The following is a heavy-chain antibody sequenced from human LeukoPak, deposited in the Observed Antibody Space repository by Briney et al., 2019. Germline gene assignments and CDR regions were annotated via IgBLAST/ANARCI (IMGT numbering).Heavy chain of an antibody. CDR1: GGSFSGYY. Sequence: SETLSLTCAVYGGSFSGYYWSWIRQPPGKGLEWIGEINHSGSTNYNPSLKSRVTMSVDTSKNQFSLKLSSVTAADTAVYYCARTPVWGSYRFDYWGQGTLVTVSS. CDR3: ARTPVWGSYRFDY. J-gene: IGHJ4*02. D-gene: IGHD3-16*02. V-gene: IGHV4-34*01. CDR2: INHSGST.